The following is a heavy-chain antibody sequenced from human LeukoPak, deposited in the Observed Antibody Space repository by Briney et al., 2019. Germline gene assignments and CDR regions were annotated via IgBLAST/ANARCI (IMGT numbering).Heavy chain of an antibody. J-gene: IGHJ4*02. V-gene: IGHV1-2*02. Sequence: GASVKVSCKASGYTFTGYYMHWVRQAPGQGLEWMGWINPNSGGTSFAQKFQGRATMTRDTSISTAYMELSRLRSDDTAVYYCARGQQWLADVDYWGQGTLVTVSS. CDR3: ARGQQWLADVDY. D-gene: IGHD6-19*01. CDR2: INPNSGGT. CDR1: GYTFTGYY.